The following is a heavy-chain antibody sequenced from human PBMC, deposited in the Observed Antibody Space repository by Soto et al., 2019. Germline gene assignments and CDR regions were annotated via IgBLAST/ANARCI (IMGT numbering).Heavy chain of an antibody. Sequence: QVQLVQSGAEVKKPGASVTVSCRSSGDTFTDYYMHWVRQAPGQGLEWMGWINPNSGVTKYAQKFQRWVTMTRDTAIRTVYMQLSRLRSDDTFVYYCSRESGGAPATLDYYYFYMDVWGTGTT. D-gene: IGHD1-26*01. V-gene: IGHV1-2*04. CDR2: INPNSGVT. J-gene: IGHJ6*03. CDR1: GDTFTDYY. CDR3: SRESGGAPATLDYYYFYMDV.